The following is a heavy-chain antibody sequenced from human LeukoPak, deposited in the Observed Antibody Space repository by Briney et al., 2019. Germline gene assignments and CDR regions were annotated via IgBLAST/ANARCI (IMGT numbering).Heavy chain of an antibody. CDR3: ARDRVGQQLVGRNYYYYYMDV. V-gene: IGHV4-38-2*02. D-gene: IGHD6-13*01. Sequence: SETLSLTCTVSGYSISSGYYWGWIRQPPGKGLEWIGSIYHSGSTYYNPSLKSRVTISVDTPKNQFSLKLSSVTAADTAVYYCARDRVGQQLVGRNYYYYYMDVWGKGTTVTISS. CDR2: IYHSGST. J-gene: IGHJ6*03. CDR1: GYSISSGYY.